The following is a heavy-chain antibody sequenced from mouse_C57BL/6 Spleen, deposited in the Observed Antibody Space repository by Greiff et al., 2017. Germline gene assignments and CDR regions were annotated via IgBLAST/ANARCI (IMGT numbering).Heavy chain of an antibody. CDR3: ARRGLYDGSDY. V-gene: IGHV1-80*01. CDR1: GYAFSSYW. CDR2: IYPGDGDA. Sequence: VQLKESGAELVKPGASVKISCKASGYAFSSYWMNWVKQRPGKGLEWIGQIYPGDGDASYNGKFKGKATLTADKSSSTAYMQLSSLTSEDSAVXFWARRGLYDGSDYWGQGTTLTVSS. D-gene: IGHD2-3*01. J-gene: IGHJ2*01.